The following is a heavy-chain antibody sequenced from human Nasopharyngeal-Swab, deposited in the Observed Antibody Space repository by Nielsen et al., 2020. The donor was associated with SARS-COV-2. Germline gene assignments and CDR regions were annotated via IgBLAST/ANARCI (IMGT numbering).Heavy chain of an antibody. CDR1: GFTFSSYG. Sequence: GESLKISCAASGFTFSSYGMHWVRQAPGKGLEWVAVISYDGSNKYYADSVKGRFTISRDNSKNTLYLQMNSLRAEDTAVYYCAKRFVDIASDTDAFDIWGQGTMVTVSS. CDR2: ISYDGSNK. J-gene: IGHJ3*02. D-gene: IGHD5-12*01. CDR3: AKRFVDIASDTDAFDI. V-gene: IGHV3-30*18.